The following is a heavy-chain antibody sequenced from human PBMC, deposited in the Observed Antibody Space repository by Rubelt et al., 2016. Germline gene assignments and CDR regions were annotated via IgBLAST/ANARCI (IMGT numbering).Heavy chain of an antibody. CDR2: TWYDGSNK. V-gene: IGHV3-33*01. D-gene: IGHD2-21*02. Sequence: GFDFTTVGMHWVRQAPVKGLEWVAATWYDGSNKFYVQSVRGRFTIFRDNSKNTLYLEMNNLRPEDTAVYSCARGNDLGDGYFDYWGQGTLVTVSS. J-gene: IGHJ4*02. CDR3: ARGNDLGDGYFDY. CDR1: GFDFTTVG.